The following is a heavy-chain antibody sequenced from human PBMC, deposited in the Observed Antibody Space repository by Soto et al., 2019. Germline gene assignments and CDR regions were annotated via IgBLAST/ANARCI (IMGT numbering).Heavy chain of an antibody. J-gene: IGHJ4*02. CDR1: GGSISSYY. D-gene: IGHD3-22*01. V-gene: IGHV4-59*08. CDR2: IYCSGST. Sequence: PSETLSLTCTVSGGSISSYYWSWIRQPPGKGLEWIGYIYCSGSTNYNPSLKSRVTISVDTSKNQFSLKLSSVTAADTAVYYCARHTRISLFDYWGQGTLVTVSS. CDR3: ARHTRISLFDY.